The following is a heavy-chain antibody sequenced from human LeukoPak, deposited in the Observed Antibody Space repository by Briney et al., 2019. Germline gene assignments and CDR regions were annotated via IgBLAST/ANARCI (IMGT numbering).Heavy chain of an antibody. D-gene: IGHD6-19*01. J-gene: IGHJ4*02. CDR1: GFTFSSYA. V-gene: IGHV3-23*01. CDR3: AKAGIGVVGYFDY. Sequence: GGSLRLSCAASGFTFSSYAMSWVRQAPGKGLEWVSTIRGSGGGTYYADSVMGRFTISRDNSKNTLYLQMNSLRDEDTALYYCAKAGIGVVGYFDYWGQGTLVTVSS. CDR2: IRGSGGGT.